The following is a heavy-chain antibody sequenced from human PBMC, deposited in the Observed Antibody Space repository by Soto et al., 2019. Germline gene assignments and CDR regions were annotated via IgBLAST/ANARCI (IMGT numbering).Heavy chain of an antibody. D-gene: IGHD3-22*01. CDR3: ARALYSSGYYRGHWYFDL. V-gene: IGHV4-61*01. J-gene: IGHJ2*01. CDR1: GGSVSSGSYY. Sequence: PSETLSLTCTVSGGSVSSGSYYWSWIRQPPGKGLEWIGYMYYSGSTNYNPSLKSRVTISVDTSKNQFSLKLSSVTAADTAVYYCARALYSSGYYRGHWYFDLWGRGTLVTVSS. CDR2: MYYSGST.